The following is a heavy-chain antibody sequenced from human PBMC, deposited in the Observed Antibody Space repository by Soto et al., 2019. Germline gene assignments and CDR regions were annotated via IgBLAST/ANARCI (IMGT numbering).Heavy chain of an antibody. CDR1: GFTFSSYA. D-gene: IGHD5-18*01. V-gene: IGHV3-30-3*01. J-gene: IGHJ6*02. Sequence: QVQLVESGGGVVQPGRSLRLSCAASGFTFSSYAMHWVRQAPGKGLEWVAVISYDGSNKYDADSVKGRFTISRDNATTTLSLRTNSLGSEDTAVYYCARYLYSYGPYYSYGMDVWGQGTTVTVSS. CDR3: ARYLYSYGPYYSYGMDV. CDR2: ISYDGSNK.